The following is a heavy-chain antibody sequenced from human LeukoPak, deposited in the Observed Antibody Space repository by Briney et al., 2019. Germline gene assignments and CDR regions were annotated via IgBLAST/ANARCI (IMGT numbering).Heavy chain of an antibody. J-gene: IGHJ4*02. CDR1: GGSISSYY. CDR2: IYNSGGT. V-gene: IGHV4-4*09. Sequence: SETLSLTCTVSGGSISSYYWSWIRQPPGKGLEWVGNIYNSGGTTNNTSLKRGVTISLDKSKSQFSLNLSSVSGADTAVCYCARASLGNQLHYFDYWGQRTLVTVSS. CDR3: ARASLGNQLHYFDY. D-gene: IGHD1-14*01.